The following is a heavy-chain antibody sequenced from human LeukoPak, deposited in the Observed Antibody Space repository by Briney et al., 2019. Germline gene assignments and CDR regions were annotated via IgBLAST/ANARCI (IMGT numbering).Heavy chain of an antibody. V-gene: IGHV1-46*01. CDR3: ARESTGH. Sequence: ASVKVSCKASGYTFTSYYMHWVRQAPGQGLEWMGIIHPSGGSTSYAQKFQGRVTMTRDTSISTAYMELSRLRSDDTAVYYCARESTGHWGQGTLVTVSS. J-gene: IGHJ4*02. CDR2: IHPSGGST. CDR1: GYTFTSYY.